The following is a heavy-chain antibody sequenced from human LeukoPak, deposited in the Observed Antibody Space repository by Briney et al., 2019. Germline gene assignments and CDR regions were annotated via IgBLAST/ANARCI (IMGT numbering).Heavy chain of an antibody. CDR3: ASNRVGATTHFDY. CDR2: IYPGDSET. J-gene: IGHJ4*02. Sequence: GESLKISCKGSGYSFTSYWIGWVRQLPGKGLEWMGIIYPGDSETRYSPSFQGQVNITADNSISTAYQQWSSLKACDTAMYYCASNRVGATTHFDYRGQGTLVTVSS. D-gene: IGHD1-26*01. CDR1: GYSFTSYW. V-gene: IGHV5-51*01.